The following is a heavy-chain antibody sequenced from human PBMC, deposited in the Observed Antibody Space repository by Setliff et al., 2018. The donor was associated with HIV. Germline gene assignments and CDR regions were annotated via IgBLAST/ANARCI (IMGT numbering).Heavy chain of an antibody. Sequence: GSLRLSCAASGFTFSSYAMHWVRQAPGKGLEWVSVISGSGASTFYADSVKGRFTISRDNSKSTLYLQMNGLRVEDTAVYYCAKDGISGGAYPPYYFDYWGHGTLVTVSS. CDR2: ISGSGAST. V-gene: IGHV3-23*01. J-gene: IGHJ4*01. CDR1: GFTFSSYA. D-gene: IGHD2-15*01. CDR3: AKDGISGGAYPPYYFDY.